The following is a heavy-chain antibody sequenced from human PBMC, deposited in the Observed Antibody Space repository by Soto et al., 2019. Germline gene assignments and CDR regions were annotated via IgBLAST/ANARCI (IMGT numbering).Heavy chain of an antibody. Sequence: PGGSLRLSCAASGFTFSSYSMNWVRQAPGKGLEWVSSISSSSNYIYYADSVKGRFTISRDNAKNSLYLQMNSLRAEDTAVYYCARDEEAMDITMVRGVIIRFDYWGQGTLVTVSS. CDR3: ARDEEAMDITMVRGVIIRFDY. CDR1: GFTFSSYS. V-gene: IGHV3-21*01. CDR2: ISSSSNYI. J-gene: IGHJ4*02. D-gene: IGHD3-10*01.